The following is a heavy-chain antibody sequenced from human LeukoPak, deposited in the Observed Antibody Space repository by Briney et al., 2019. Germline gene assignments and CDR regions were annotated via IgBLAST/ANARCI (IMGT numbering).Heavy chain of an antibody. D-gene: IGHD6-6*01. Sequence: GRSLRLSCAASGFTFDDYAMHWVRQAPGKGLEWVSGISWNSGSIGYADSVKGRFTISRDNAKDSLYLQMNSLRAEDMALYYCAKGSLAQYSSSSLDYWGQGTLVTVSS. V-gene: IGHV3-9*03. J-gene: IGHJ4*02. CDR1: GFTFDDYA. CDR3: AKGSLAQYSSSSLDY. CDR2: ISWNSGSI.